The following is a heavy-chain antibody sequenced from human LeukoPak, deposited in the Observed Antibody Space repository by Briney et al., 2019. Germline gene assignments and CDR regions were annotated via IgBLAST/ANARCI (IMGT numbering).Heavy chain of an antibody. D-gene: IGHD6-13*01. CDR2: IRSKAYGGTT. V-gene: IGHV3-49*03. Sequence: GGSLRLSCAASGFTFSSYAMSWFRQAPGKGLEWVGFIRSKAYGGTTEYAASVKGRFTISRDDSESIAYLQMNSLKTEDTAVYYCTRDPIAAAAPNWFDPWGQGTLVTVSS. CDR1: GFTFSSYA. CDR3: TRDPIAAAAPNWFDP. J-gene: IGHJ5*02.